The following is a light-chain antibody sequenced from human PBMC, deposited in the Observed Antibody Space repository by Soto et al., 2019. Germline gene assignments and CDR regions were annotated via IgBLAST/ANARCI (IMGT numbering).Light chain of an antibody. CDR3: QQYNNWPPAT. V-gene: IGKV3-15*01. Sequence: EIVMTQSPATLSVSPEERATLSCRASQSVSSNLAWYQQKPGQAPRLLIYGASTRATGIPARFSGSGSGTEFTLTISSLQSEDFAVYYGQQYNNWPPATFGQGTKV. J-gene: IGKJ1*01. CDR2: GAS. CDR1: QSVSSN.